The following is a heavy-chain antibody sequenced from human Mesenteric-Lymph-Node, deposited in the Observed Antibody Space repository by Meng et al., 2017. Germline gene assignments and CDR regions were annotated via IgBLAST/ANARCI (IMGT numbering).Heavy chain of an antibody. CDR1: GFAFTTYA. CDR3: ARGYYTSGSPNC. J-gene: IGHJ4*02. Sequence: QHQLVQAGAEVKKPGASVKISCTASGFAFTTYAIQWVRQAPGQRLEWMGWINAGNGNTEYSQNFQARVTITRDTSASTAYLELNNLTSEDTAVYYCARGYYTSGSPNCWGQGTLVTVSS. V-gene: IGHV1-3*01. D-gene: IGHD3-10*01. CDR2: INAGNGNT.